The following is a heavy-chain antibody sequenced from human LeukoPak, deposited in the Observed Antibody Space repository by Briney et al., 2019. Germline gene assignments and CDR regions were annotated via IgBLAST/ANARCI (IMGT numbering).Heavy chain of an antibody. CDR1: GYSFTSYW. CDR2: IYPGDSDT. Sequence: GESLKISCKGSGYSFTSYWIGWGRQMPGKGLEWMGIIYPGDSDTRYSPSFQGQVTISADKSISTAYLQWSSLKASDTAMYYCARPSFYGSGSYYNRYYMDVWGKGTTVTVSS. D-gene: IGHD3-10*01. J-gene: IGHJ6*03. CDR3: ARPSFYGSGSYYNRYYMDV. V-gene: IGHV5-51*01.